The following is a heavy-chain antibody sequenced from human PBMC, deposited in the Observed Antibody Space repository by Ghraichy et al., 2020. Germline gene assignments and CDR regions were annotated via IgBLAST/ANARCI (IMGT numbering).Heavy chain of an antibody. D-gene: IGHD1-26*01. CDR3: ARLSGTYYYYYYMDV. J-gene: IGHJ6*03. CDR2: IYPGDSDT. Sequence: GESLNISCKGSGYSFTSYWIGWVRQMPGKGLEWMGIIYPGDSDTRYSPSFQGQVTISADKSISTAYLQWSNLKASDTAMYYCARLSGTYYYYYYMDVWGKGTTVTVSS. CDR1: GYSFTSYW. V-gene: IGHV5-51*01.